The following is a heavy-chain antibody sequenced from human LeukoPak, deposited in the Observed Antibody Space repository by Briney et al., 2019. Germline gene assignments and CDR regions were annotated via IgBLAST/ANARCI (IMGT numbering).Heavy chain of an antibody. J-gene: IGHJ3*02. CDR3: ARHFWQNYDAFDI. Sequence: PSETLSLTCTVSGGSISSYYWSWIRQPPGKGLEWIGYIYYSGGTNYNPSLKSRVSISVDTSKNQFSLKLSSVTAADTAVYYCARHFWQNYDAFDIWGQGTMVTVSS. CDR1: GGSISSYY. V-gene: IGHV4-59*08. CDR2: IYYSGGT. D-gene: IGHD3-3*01.